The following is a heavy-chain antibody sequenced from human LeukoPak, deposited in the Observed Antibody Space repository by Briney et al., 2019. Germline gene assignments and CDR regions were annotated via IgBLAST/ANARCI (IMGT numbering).Heavy chain of an antibody. D-gene: IGHD3-9*01. V-gene: IGHV3-48*03. Sequence: GGSLRLSCAASGFTFSSYEMNWVRQAPGKGLEWVSYISDSGTTIYYGDSVKGRFTISRDNAKKSLYLQMNSLRAEDTAVYYCARVRYFDWLGPFDYWGQGTLVTVSS. CDR2: ISDSGTTI. J-gene: IGHJ4*02. CDR3: ARVRYFDWLGPFDY. CDR1: GFTFSSYE.